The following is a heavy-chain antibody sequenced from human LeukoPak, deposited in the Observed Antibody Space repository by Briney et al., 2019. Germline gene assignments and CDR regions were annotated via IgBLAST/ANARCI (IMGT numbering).Heavy chain of an antibody. J-gene: IGHJ4*02. CDR2: IKSKTDGGTT. D-gene: IGHD3-22*01. Sequence: PGGSLRLSCAASGFTFSNAWMSWVRQAPGKGLEWVGRIKSKTDGGTTDYAAPVKGRFTISRDDSKNTLYLQMNSLKTEDTAVYYCTTAAGYYYDSSGYYYSGNFDYWGQGTLVTVSS. CDR1: GFTFSNAW. CDR3: TTAAGYYYDSSGYYYSGNFDY. V-gene: IGHV3-15*01.